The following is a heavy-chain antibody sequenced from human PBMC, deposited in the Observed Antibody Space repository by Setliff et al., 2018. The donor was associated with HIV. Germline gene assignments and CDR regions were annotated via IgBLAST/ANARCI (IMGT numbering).Heavy chain of an antibody. CDR2: IYQSGST. CDR1: HYSINSEYY. Sequence: SETLSLTCTVSHYSINSEYYWGWFRQPPGKGLEYIGSIYQSGSTYCSPSLKSRVSMSIDTSKDQFSLRLKSLTASDTAVYYCARLDTIMLYSDCWGQGTLVTVSS. J-gene: IGHJ4*02. CDR3: ARLDTIMLYSDC. D-gene: IGHD2-8*01. V-gene: IGHV4-38-2*02.